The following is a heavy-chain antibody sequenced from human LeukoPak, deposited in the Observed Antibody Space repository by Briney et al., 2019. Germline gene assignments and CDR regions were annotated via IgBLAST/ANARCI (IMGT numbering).Heavy chain of an antibody. CDR3: AKDPPGAGPDFDC. D-gene: IGHD6-19*01. CDR1: GFTLSSYT. J-gene: IGHJ4*02. CDR2: ISGSDGST. V-gene: IGHV3-23*01. Sequence: PGGSLRLSCATSGFTLSSYTMNWVCQAPGKRVEWGSGISGSDGSTYYADSVKGRFTISRDNSKNTLYLQMNSLRVEDTAVYYCAKDPPGAGPDFDCWGQGTLVTVSS.